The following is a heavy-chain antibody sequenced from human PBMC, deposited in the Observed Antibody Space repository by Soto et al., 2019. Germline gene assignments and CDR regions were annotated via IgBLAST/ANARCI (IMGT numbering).Heavy chain of an antibody. CDR2: ISGSGGST. Sequence: GGSLRLSCAASGFTFSSYAMHWVRQAPGKGLEWVSAISGSGGSTYYADSVKGRFTISRDNSKNTLYLQMNSLRAEDTAVYYCAKDLAPQITMIVVVILYYYYGMDVWGQGTTVTVSS. V-gene: IGHV3-23*01. D-gene: IGHD3-22*01. J-gene: IGHJ6*02. CDR3: AKDLAPQITMIVVVILYYYYGMDV. CDR1: GFTFSSYA.